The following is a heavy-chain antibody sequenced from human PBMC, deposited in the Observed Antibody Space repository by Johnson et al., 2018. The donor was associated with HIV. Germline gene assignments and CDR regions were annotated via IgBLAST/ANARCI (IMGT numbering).Heavy chain of an antibody. CDR2: IYSSGTT. D-gene: IGHD2-2*01. V-gene: IGHV3-23*05. J-gene: IGHJ3*02. Sequence: VQLVESGGVLVQPGGSLRLSCAASGFTFSSYAMSWVRQAPGKGLEWVSLIYSSGTTDYADSVKGRFTISRDNAKNSLYLQMNSLRAEDTAVYYCARNGLIPAAKGVAFDIWGHGTTVTVSS. CDR1: GFTFSSYA. CDR3: ARNGLIPAAKGVAFDI.